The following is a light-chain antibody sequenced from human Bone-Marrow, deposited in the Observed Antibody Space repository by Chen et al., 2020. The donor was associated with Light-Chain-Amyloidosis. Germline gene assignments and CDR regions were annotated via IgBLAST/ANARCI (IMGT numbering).Light chain of an antibody. CDR1: SSDVVGDNH. CDR3: SSYTITNTLV. V-gene: IGLV2-14*01. CDR2: EVT. Sequence: QSALTQPASVSGSPGQSSTISCNGTSSDVVGDNHVSWYQQHPDKAPKRMIYEVTNRPSWVPDRFSGTKSDNTASLTISGLQTEDEADYFCSSYTITNTLVFGSGTRVTVL. J-gene: IGLJ1*01.